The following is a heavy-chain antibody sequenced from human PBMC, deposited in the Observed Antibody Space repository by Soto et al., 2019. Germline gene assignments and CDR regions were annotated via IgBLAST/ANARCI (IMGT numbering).Heavy chain of an antibody. Sequence: QVQLVQSGAEVKKPGSSVKVSCKASRGTFSTSAISWVRRAPGQGLEWMGGIIPVFGTAHYAQKFQGRVTITADKSTSTAYMELTSLRSEDTAVYYCARERPEMGKDVWGQGTSVTASS. V-gene: IGHV1-69*06. CDR1: RGTFSTSA. J-gene: IGHJ6*02. CDR2: IIPVFGTA. D-gene: IGHD6-25*01. CDR3: ARERPEMGKDV.